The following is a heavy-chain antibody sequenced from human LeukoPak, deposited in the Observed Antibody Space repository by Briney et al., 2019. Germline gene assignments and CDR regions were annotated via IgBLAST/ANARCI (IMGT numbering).Heavy chain of an antibody. CDR1: GGSITSYY. J-gene: IGHJ4*02. V-gene: IGHV4-59*06. Sequence: SETLSLTCTVSGGSITSYYWSWIRQPLGKGLEWIGYIYYSGSTYYKPSLKSRVTISVDTSKNQFSLKLSSVTAADTAVYYCARCLGGYYYYYFDYWGQGTLVTVSS. D-gene: IGHD3-10*01. CDR3: ARCLGGYYYYYFDY. CDR2: IYYSGST.